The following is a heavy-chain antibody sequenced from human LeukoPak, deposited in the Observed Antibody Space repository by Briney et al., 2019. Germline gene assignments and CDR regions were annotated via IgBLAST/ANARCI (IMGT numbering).Heavy chain of an antibody. D-gene: IGHD3-10*01. J-gene: IGHJ6*02. Sequence: GGSLRLSCAAAGFTFSSYGMHWVRPAPGKGLEWVAVIWYDGSNKYYADSVKGRFTISRDNSKNTLYLQMNSLRAEDTAVYYCARDRIMVRGVILYYYGMDVWGQGTTVTVSS. CDR3: ARDRIMVRGVILYYYGMDV. CDR1: GFTFSSYG. V-gene: IGHV3-33*01. CDR2: IWYDGSNK.